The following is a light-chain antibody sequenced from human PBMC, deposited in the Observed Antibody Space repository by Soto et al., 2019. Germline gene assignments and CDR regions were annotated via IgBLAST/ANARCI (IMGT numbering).Light chain of an antibody. V-gene: IGKV1-5*01. CDR1: QSINTW. Sequence: DIQMTQSPSTLSASVGDRVTITCRASQSINTWVAWYQQKPGKAPNLLIYDASSLESGVPSRFSGSGSGTEFTLTISSLQHDDVATYCCQQYNSYATFGQGTKLEIK. J-gene: IGKJ2*01. CDR2: DAS. CDR3: QQYNSYAT.